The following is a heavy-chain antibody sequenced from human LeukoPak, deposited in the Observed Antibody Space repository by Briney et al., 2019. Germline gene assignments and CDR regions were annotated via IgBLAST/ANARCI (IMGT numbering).Heavy chain of an antibody. V-gene: IGHV3-48*04. D-gene: IGHD3-10*01. CDR3: ASETYYYGSESYYKGQL. J-gene: IGHJ4*02. CDR2: ISSSSGTI. Sequence: GGSLRLSCAASRFTFSSYSMNWVRQAPGKGLEWVSYISSSSGTIYYADSVKGRFTISRDNAKNTLYLQMNSLRAEDTAVYYCASETYYYGSESYYKGQLWGQGTLVTVSS. CDR1: RFTFSSYS.